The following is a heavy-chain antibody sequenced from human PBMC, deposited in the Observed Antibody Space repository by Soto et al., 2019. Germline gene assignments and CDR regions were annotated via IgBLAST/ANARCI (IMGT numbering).Heavy chain of an antibody. CDR3: ARDVLYHLRTGSPSHFFDF. J-gene: IGHJ4*02. Sequence: GASVKVSCKTFGFTFTNYVLFWVRQAPGQRLEWVGWIHAGNGNTESSEKFQGRVTLTTDTSASTAYMELSSLRSEDTALYYCARDVLYHLRTGSPSHFFDFWGQGSLVTVSS. V-gene: IGHV1-3*01. CDR1: GFTFTNYV. CDR2: IHAGNGNT. D-gene: IGHD3-9*01.